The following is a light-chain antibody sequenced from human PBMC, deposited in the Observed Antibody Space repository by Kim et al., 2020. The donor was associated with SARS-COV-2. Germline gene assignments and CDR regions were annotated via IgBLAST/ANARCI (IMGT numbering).Light chain of an antibody. CDR3: QAWDSSSYV. CDR1: KLGDKY. Sequence: SSELTQPPSVSISPGQTASIACTGHKLGDKYVCWYQQKPGQSPVLVIYQDNRRPSGIPDRFSGSNSGDTATLTISGAQVMDEADYYCQAWDSSSYVFGTGTKVTVL. CDR2: QDN. J-gene: IGLJ1*01. V-gene: IGLV3-1*01.